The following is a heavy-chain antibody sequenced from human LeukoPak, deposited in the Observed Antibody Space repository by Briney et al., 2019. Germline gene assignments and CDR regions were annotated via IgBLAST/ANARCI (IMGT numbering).Heavy chain of an antibody. CDR2: IKSKTDGGTT. CDR3: TTDVVHYYDSSGYYTQKVDY. J-gene: IGHJ4*02. CDR1: GGSFSGYY. D-gene: IGHD3-22*01. V-gene: IGHV3-15*01. Sequence: ETLSLTCAVYGGSFSGYYWSWVRQAPGKGLEWVGRIKSKTDGGTTDYAAPVKGRFTISRDDSKNTLYLQMNSLKTEDTAVYYCTTDVVHYYDSSGYYTQKVDYWGQGTLVTVSS.